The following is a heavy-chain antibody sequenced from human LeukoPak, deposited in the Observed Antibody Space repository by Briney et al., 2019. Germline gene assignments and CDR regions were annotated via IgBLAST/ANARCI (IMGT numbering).Heavy chain of an antibody. CDR2: IYYSGST. J-gene: IGHJ6*02. CDR3: ARADSEMATIGDYYYYGMDV. D-gene: IGHD5-24*01. V-gene: IGHV4-59*01. Sequence: SETLSLTCTVSGGSISSYYWSWIRQPPGKGLEWIGYIYYSGSTNYNPSLKSRVTISVDTSKNQFSLKLSSVTAADTAVYYCARADSEMATIGDYYYYGMDVWGQGTTVTVSS. CDR1: GGSISSYY.